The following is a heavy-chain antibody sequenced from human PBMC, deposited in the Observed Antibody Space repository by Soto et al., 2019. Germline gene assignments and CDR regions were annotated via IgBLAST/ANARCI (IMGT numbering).Heavy chain of an antibody. J-gene: IGHJ6*02. CDR2: ISYDGSNK. CDR1: GFTFSSYG. CDR3: AKDSRIYGMDV. Sequence: GGSLRLSCAASGFTFSSYGMHWVRQAPGKGLEWVAVISYDGSNKYYADSVKGRFTISRANSKNTLYLQMNSLRAEDTAVYYCAKDSRIYGMDVWGQGTTVTVSS. D-gene: IGHD6-6*01. V-gene: IGHV3-30*18.